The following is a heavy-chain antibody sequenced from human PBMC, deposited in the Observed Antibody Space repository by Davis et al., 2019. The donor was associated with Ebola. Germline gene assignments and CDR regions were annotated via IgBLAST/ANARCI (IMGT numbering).Heavy chain of an antibody. D-gene: IGHD5-12*01. CDR1: GFTFSSYG. J-gene: IGHJ5*02. CDR3: ARDPERGYYFNA. CDR2: ISSDGRNK. V-gene: IGHV3-30*03. Sequence: GGSLRLSCAASGFTFSSYGMHWVRQAPGKGLEWVAIISSDGRNKFYADSVKGRFTISRDNSKNTLYLQMSSLRADDTAVYYCARDPERGYYFNAWGQGTLVTVSS.